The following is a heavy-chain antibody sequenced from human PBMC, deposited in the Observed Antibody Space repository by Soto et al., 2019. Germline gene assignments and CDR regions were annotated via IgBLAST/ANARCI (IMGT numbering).Heavy chain of an antibody. CDR1: GFTFGDYA. CDR2: IRSKAYGGTT. Sequence: LRLSCTASGFTFGDYAMSWVRQAPGKGLEWVGFIRSKAYGGTTEYAASVKGRFTISRDDSKSIAYLQMNSLKTEDTAVYYCTRDQDTAMVYYYYGMDVWGQGTTVTVSS. CDR3: TRDQDTAMVYYYYGMDV. D-gene: IGHD5-18*01. V-gene: IGHV3-49*04. J-gene: IGHJ6*02.